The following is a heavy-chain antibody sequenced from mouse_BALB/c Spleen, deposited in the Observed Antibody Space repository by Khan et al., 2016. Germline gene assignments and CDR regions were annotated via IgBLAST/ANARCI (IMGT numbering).Heavy chain of an antibody. CDR3: ARWGYYYFDY. D-gene: IGHD2-3*01. J-gene: IGHJ2*01. CDR1: GYTFTSYW. V-gene: IGHV1S41*01. CDR2: IAPGSGST. Sequence: DLVKPGASVKLSCKASGYTFTSYWINWIKQRPGQGLEWIGRIAPGSGSTYYNEMFKGKATLTVDTSSSTAYIQLSSLSSEDSAVYCCARWGYYYFDYWGQGTTLTVSS.